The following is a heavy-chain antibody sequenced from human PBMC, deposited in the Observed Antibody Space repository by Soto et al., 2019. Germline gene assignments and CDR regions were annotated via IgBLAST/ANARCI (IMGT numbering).Heavy chain of an antibody. Sequence: QVQLVESGGGVVQPGRSLRLSCAASGFTFSSYGMHWVRQAPGKGLEWVAVISYDGSNKYYADSVKGRFTISRDNSKNTLYLQMNSLRAEATAGYYCAKDSTVVVTAIGSWYFDLWGRGTLVTVSS. V-gene: IGHV3-30*18. CDR2: ISYDGSNK. D-gene: IGHD2-21*02. CDR3: AKDSTVVVTAIGSWYFDL. J-gene: IGHJ2*01. CDR1: GFTFSSYG.